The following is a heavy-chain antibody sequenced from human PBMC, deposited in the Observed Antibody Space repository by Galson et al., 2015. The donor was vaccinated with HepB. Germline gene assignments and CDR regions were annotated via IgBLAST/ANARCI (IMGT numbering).Heavy chain of an antibody. V-gene: IGHV5-10-1*01. CDR1: GYSFTSYW. D-gene: IGHD3-10*01. CDR2: IDPSDSYT. J-gene: IGHJ6*02. Sequence: QSGAEVKKPGESLRISCKGSGYSFTSYWISWVRQMPGKGLEWMGRIDPSDSYTNYSPSFQGHVTISADKSISTAYLQWSSLKASDTAMYYCARPTIKSVRGVTDSPGYYYYGMDVWGQGTTVTVSS. CDR3: ARPTIKSVRGVTDSPGYYYYGMDV.